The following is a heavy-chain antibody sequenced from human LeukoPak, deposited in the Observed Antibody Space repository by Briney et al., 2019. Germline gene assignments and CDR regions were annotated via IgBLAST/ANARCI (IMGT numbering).Heavy chain of an antibody. D-gene: IGHD4-11*01. CDR2: INPNSGGT. CDR3: ARTPRRDYNVHFDY. J-gene: IGHJ4*02. CDR1: GYTFTGYY. Sequence: ASVKVSCKASGYTFTGYYMHWVRQAPGQGLEWMGWINPNSGGTNYAQKFQGRVTMTRDTSISTAYMELSRLRSDDTAVYYCARTPRRDYNVHFDYWGQGTLVTVSS. V-gene: IGHV1-2*02.